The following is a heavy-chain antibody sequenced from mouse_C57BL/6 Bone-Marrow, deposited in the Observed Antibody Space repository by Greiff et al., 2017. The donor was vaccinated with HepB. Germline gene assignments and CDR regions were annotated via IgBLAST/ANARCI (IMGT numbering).Heavy chain of an antibody. CDR1: DYTFTSYG. J-gene: IGHJ2*01. V-gene: IGHV1-81*01. CDR3: ARRYGSSYDFDY. Sequence: QVQLQQSGAELARPGASVKLSCKASDYTFTSYGISWVKQRTGQGLEWIGEIYPRSGNTYYNEKFKGKATLTADKSSSTAYMELRSLTSEDSAVYFCARRYGSSYDFDYWGQGTTLTVSS. CDR2: IYPRSGNT. D-gene: IGHD1-1*01.